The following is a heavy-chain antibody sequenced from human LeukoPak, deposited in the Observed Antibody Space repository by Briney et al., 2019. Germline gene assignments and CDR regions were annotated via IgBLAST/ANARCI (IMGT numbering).Heavy chain of an antibody. CDR2: ISGSGGST. CDR1: GFTVSSNY. CDR3: AKELTPWTARSGYDD. J-gene: IGHJ4*02. V-gene: IGHV3-23*01. D-gene: IGHD3-22*01. Sequence: GGSLRLSCAASGFTVSSNYMSWVRQAPGKGLEWVSAISGSGGSTYYADSVKGRFTISRDNSKNTLYLQMNSLRAEDTAVYYCAKELTPWTARSGYDDWGQGTLVTVSS.